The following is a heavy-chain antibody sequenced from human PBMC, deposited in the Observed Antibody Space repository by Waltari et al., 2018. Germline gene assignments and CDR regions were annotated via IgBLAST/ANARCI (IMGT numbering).Heavy chain of an antibody. CDR2: TYYRSKWYD. J-gene: IGHJ4*02. Sequence: QIQLQQSGPGLVKPSQTLSLTCAISGDSLSSTGVAWNWIRQSPSRGLEWLGRTYYRSKWYDDYALFVKSRLSINSDTSRNQISLHLNSVTPEDTAIYYCARGAKSTFDYWGQGTLVTVSS. CDR3: ARGAKSTFDY. CDR1: GDSLSSTGVA. V-gene: IGHV6-1*01.